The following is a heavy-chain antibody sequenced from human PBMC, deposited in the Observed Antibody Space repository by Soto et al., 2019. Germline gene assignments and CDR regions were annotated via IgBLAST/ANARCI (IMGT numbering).Heavy chain of an antibody. D-gene: IGHD2-2*01. Sequence: GASVKVSCKTSGYTFSNYGITWVRQPPGQPLEWLGWISLYSDGTNYAQKFQGRVSMTTDTSTTTAYMELRSLRSDDTAVYYCARVVPGAEAWFGPWGQGTLVTVSS. J-gene: IGHJ5*02. V-gene: IGHV1-18*01. CDR2: ISLYSDGT. CDR1: GYTFSNYG. CDR3: ARVVPGAEAWFGP.